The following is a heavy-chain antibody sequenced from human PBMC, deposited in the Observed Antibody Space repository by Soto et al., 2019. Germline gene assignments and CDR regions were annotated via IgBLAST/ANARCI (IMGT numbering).Heavy chain of an antibody. CDR2: ISSSSSTI. Sequence: GGSLRLSCAASGFTFSSYSMNWVRQAPGKGLEWVSYISSSSSTIYYADSVKGRFTISRDNAKNSLYLQMNSLRAEDTAVYYCAREVLHPYYYMDVWGKGTTVTVSS. J-gene: IGHJ6*03. CDR3: AREVLHPYYYMDV. V-gene: IGHV3-48*01. CDR1: GFTFSSYS. D-gene: IGHD3-10*01.